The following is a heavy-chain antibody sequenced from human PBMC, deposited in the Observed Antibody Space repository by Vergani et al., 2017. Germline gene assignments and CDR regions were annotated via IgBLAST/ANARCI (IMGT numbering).Heavy chain of an antibody. Sequence: VQLVESGGGLVQPGGSLRLSCAASGFTFSSYAMHWVRQAPGKGLEWVAVISYDGSNKYYADSVKGRFTISRDNSKNTLYLQMNSLRAEDTAVYYCASPPVAATRGDYWGQGTLVTVSS. CDR1: GFTFSSYA. CDR3: ASPPVAATRGDY. V-gene: IGHV3-30-3*01. CDR2: ISYDGSNK. D-gene: IGHD2-15*01. J-gene: IGHJ4*02.